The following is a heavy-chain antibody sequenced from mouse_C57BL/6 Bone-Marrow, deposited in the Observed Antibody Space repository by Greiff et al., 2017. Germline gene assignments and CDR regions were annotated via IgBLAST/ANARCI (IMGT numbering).Heavy chain of an antibody. J-gene: IGHJ1*03. CDR3: TGITTVVAFYWYFDV. D-gene: IGHD1-1*01. CDR1: GYTFTDYE. CDR2: LDPETGGT. Sequence: QVQLQQSGAELVRPGASVTLSCKASGYTFTDYEMHWVKQTPVHGLEWIGALDPETGGTAYNQKFKGKAILTADKSSSTAYMELRSLTSEASAVYYCTGITTVVAFYWYFDVWGTGTTVTVSS. V-gene: IGHV1-15*01.